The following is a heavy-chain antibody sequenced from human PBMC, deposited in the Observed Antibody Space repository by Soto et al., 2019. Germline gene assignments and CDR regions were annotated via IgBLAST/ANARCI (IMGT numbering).Heavy chain of an antibody. J-gene: IGHJ4*02. CDR2: INSDGSST. Sequence: GGSLRLSCAASGFTFSSYLMHWVRQAPGKGLVWVSRINSDGSSTSYADSVKGRFTNSRDNAKNTLYLKMNSLRAEDTAVYYCESIRYYFWRAPYWRKGTLVTVSS. CDR3: ESIRYYFWRAPY. CDR1: GFTFSSYL. V-gene: IGHV3-74*01. D-gene: IGHD3-3*01.